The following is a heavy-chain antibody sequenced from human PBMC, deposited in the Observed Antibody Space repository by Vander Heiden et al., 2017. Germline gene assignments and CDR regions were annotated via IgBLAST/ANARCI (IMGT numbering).Heavy chain of an antibody. CDR2: IIPILGIA. D-gene: IGHD3-10*01. J-gene: IGHJ6*02. CDR1: GGTLSSYA. Sequence: QVQLVQSGAEVKKPGSSVKVSCKASGGTLSSYAISWVRQAPGQGLEWMGGIIPILGIANYAQKFQGRVTITADKSTSTAYMELSSLRSEDTAVYYCARIPVLLWFGELSDYYYGMDVWGQGTTVTVSS. V-gene: IGHV1-69*10. CDR3: ARIPVLLWFGELSDYYYGMDV.